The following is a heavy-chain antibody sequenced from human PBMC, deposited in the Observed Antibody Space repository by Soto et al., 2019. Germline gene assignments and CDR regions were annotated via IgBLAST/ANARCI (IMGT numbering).Heavy chain of an antibody. CDR2: INNDGSST. CDR3: ARDARYYYMDV. CDR1: GCPFSSYW. D-gene: IGHD6-6*01. J-gene: IGHJ6*03. V-gene: IGHV3-74*01. Sequence: PGGSLRLSCSASGCPFSSYWMHWVRQAPGKGLVWVSHINNDGSSTIYADSVRGRFTISRDNAKNTLYLEMNGLRAEDTAVYFCARDARYYYMDVWGKGTTVTVSS.